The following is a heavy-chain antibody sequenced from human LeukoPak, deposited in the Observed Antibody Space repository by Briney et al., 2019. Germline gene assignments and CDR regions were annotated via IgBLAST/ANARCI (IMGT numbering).Heavy chain of an antibody. D-gene: IGHD3-10*01. J-gene: IGHJ6*03. V-gene: IGHV3-48*01. CDR1: GSPFDTFG. Sequence: GGSLRLSCAASGSPFDTFGMHWVRRAPGQGLEWLSYISYSGRVIYYADSVKGRFTISRDNDENSLYLQMSSLRAEDTAVYYCARDDSGYYYYMDFWGEGTTVTVSS. CDR3: ARDDSGYYYYMDF. CDR2: ISYSGRVI.